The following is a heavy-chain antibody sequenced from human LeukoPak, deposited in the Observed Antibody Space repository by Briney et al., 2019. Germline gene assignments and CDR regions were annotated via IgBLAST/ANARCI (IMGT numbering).Heavy chain of an antibody. CDR3: ARDFREWELPRPEYYFDY. CDR2: IYYSGST. Sequence: PSETLSLTCTVSGGSISSSSYYWGWIRQPPGKGLEWIGSIYYSGSTYYNPSLKSRVTISVDTSKNQFSLKLSSVTAADTAVYYCARDFREWELPRPEYYFDYWGQGTLVTVSS. CDR1: GGSISSSSYY. J-gene: IGHJ4*02. D-gene: IGHD1-26*01. V-gene: IGHV4-39*02.